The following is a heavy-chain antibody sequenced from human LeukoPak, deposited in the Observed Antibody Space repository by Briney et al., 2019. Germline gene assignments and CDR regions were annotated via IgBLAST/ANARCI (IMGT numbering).Heavy chain of an antibody. CDR3: ARHSYYDDY. V-gene: IGHV4-39*01. J-gene: IGHJ4*02. Sequence: SDTLSLTCTVSGGYISGSDNYWAWIRQPPGKGLEWIGSVYYSGTTDYNPSLNSRVSIFVDTSKNQFSLKLTSVTAADTAVYYCARHSYYDDYWGQGTLVTVSS. CDR1: GGYISGSDNY. D-gene: IGHD3-3*01. CDR2: VYYSGTT.